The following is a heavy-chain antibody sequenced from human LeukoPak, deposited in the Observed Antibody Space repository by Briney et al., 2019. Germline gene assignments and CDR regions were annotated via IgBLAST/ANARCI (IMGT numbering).Heavy chain of an antibody. Sequence: PGGSLRLSCAASGFTFSSYGMHWVRQAPGKGMEWVAVISYDGSNKYYADSVKGRFTISRDNSKNTLYLQMNSLRVEDTAVYYCTGVAGGDFLCPFEYWGQGILVTVSS. CDR1: GFTFSSYG. CDR2: ISYDGSNK. D-gene: IGHD2-21*02. CDR3: TGVAGGDFLCPFEY. J-gene: IGHJ4*02. V-gene: IGHV3-30*03.